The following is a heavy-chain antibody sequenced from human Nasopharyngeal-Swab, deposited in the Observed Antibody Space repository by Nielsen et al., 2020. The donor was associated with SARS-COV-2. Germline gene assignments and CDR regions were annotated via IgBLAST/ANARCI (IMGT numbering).Heavy chain of an antibody. D-gene: IGHD2-15*01. V-gene: IGHV3-23*01. CDR3: AKDRYCSGGAYYFSGFDY. Sequence: WIRQPPGKGLEWVSGVSGSGGTTKYADSVKGRFTISRDNSKNKLYLQMHSLRVEDTAVYYCAKDRYCSGGAYYFSGFDYWGRGTLVTVSS. J-gene: IGHJ4*02. CDR2: VSGSGGTT.